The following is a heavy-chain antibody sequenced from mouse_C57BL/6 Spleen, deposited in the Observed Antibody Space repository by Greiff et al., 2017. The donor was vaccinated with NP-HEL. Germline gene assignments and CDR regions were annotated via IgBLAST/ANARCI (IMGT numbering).Heavy chain of an antibody. D-gene: IGHD1-1*01. V-gene: IGHV1-64*01. Sequence: QVQLQQSGAELVKPGASVKLSCKASGYTFTSYWMHWVKQRPGQGLEWIGMIHPNSGSTNYNEKFKSKATLTVDKSSSTAYMQLSSLTSEDSAVYYCARVPVRDYYAMDYWGQGTSVTVSS. CDR2: IHPNSGST. CDR1: GYTFTSYW. J-gene: IGHJ4*01. CDR3: ARVPVRDYYAMDY.